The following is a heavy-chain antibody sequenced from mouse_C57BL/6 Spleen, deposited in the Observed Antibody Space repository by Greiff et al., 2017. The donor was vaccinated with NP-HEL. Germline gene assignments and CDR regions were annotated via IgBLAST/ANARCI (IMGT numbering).Heavy chain of an antibody. D-gene: IGHD1-1*01. CDR1: GFTFSDYG. CDR2: ISSGSSTI. CDR3: AREIYYYGSSNWYFDV. Sequence: EVKLMESGGGLVKPGGSLKLSCAASGFTFSDYGMHWVRQAPEKGLEWVAYISSGSSTIYYADTVKGRFTISRDNAKNTLFLQMTSLRSEDTAMYYCAREIYYYGSSNWYFDVWGTGTTVTVSS. J-gene: IGHJ1*03. V-gene: IGHV5-17*01.